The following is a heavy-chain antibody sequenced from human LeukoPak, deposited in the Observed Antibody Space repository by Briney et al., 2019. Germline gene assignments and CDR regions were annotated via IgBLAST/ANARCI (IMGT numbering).Heavy chain of an antibody. CDR2: INPSNGDT. Sequence: GASVKVSCKASGYTFSGYYIHWVRQAPGRGLEWMSWINPSNGDTNYAQKFQARVTMTRDTSISTAYMELTRLISDDAAVYYCARVGSSGWYVHPTLDYWGQGTLVTVSS. J-gene: IGHJ4*02. D-gene: IGHD6-19*01. CDR1: GYTFSGYY. CDR3: ARVGSSGWYVHPTLDY. V-gene: IGHV1-2*02.